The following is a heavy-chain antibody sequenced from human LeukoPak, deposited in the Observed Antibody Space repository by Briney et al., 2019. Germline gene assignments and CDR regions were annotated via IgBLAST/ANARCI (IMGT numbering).Heavy chain of an antibody. CDR3: ARAYYYDSSGYGGFDY. D-gene: IGHD3-22*01. J-gene: IGHJ4*02. CDR1: GFTFSTYA. Sequence: GGSLRLSCAASGFTFSTYAMSWVRQAPGKGLEWISTISGGTTYYADSVKGRFTISTDYSKNTLYLHMNSLRAEDTAVYYCARAYYYDSSGYGGFDYWGQGTLVTVSS. V-gene: IGHV3-23*01. CDR2: ISGGTT.